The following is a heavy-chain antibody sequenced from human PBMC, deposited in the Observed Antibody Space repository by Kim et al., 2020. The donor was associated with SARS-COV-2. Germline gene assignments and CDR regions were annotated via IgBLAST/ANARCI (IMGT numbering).Heavy chain of an antibody. CDR3: ARDQRYYGSGPTY. CDR1: GFTFSSYG. D-gene: IGHD3-10*01. V-gene: IGHV3-33*01. CDR2: IWYDGSNK. Sequence: GGSLRLSCAASGFTFSSYGMHWVRQAPGKGLEWVAVIWYDGSNKYYADSLKGRFTISRDNSKNTLYLQMNSLRAEDTAVYYCARDQRYYGSGPTYWGQGTLVTVSS. J-gene: IGHJ4*02.